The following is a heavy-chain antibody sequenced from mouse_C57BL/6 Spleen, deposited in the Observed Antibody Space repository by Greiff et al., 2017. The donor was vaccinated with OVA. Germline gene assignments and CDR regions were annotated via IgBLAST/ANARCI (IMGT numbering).Heavy chain of an antibody. D-gene: IGHD2-2*01. V-gene: IGHV1-22*01. CDR3: AREGLVTTDFDY. CDR2: INPNNGGT. J-gene: IGHJ2*01. CDR1: GYTFTDYN. Sequence: EVQLQQSEPELVKPGASVKMSCKASGYTFTDYNMHWVKQSHGKSLEWIGYINPNNGGTSHNQKFKGKATLTVNKSSSTAYMELRSLTSEDSAVYYCAREGLVTTDFDYWGQGTTLTVSS.